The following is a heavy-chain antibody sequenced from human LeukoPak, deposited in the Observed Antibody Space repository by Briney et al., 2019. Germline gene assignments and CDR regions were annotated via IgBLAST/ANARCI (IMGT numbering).Heavy chain of an antibody. Sequence: PSETLSLTCTVSGGSISSGGYYWSWIRQPAGKGLEWIGRIYTSGSTNYNPSLKSRVTMSVDTSKNQFSLKLSSVTAADTAVYYCSMAVGATPTGAFDIWGQGTMVTVSS. J-gene: IGHJ3*02. D-gene: IGHD1-26*01. CDR3: SMAVGATPTGAFDI. CDR2: IYTSGST. V-gene: IGHV4-61*02. CDR1: GGSISSGGYY.